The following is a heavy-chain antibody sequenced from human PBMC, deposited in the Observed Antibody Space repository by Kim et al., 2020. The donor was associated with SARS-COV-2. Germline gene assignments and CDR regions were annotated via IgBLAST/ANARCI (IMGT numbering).Heavy chain of an antibody. J-gene: IGHJ5*02. Sequence: SGPTLVKPTQTLTLTCTFSGFSLSTSGVGVGWIRQLPGKALEWLALIYWDDDKRYSPSLKSRHTITKDTSKNQVVLTMNNMAPVDTATYYCAHRRDSVDIVARSVYNWFDPWGRGTLHTVSS. V-gene: IGHV2-5*02. CDR1: GFSLSTSGVG. CDR3: AHRRDSVDIVARSVYNWFDP. CDR2: IYWDDDK. D-gene: IGHD5-12*01.